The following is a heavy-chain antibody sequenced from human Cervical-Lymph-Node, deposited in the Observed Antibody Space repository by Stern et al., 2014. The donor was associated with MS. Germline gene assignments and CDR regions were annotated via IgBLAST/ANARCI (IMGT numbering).Heavy chain of an antibody. CDR1: GFTFSSYG. CDR3: AKAGGYDYPHYYYGMDV. CDR2: ISYDGSNK. V-gene: IGHV3-30*18. Sequence: QVQLVQSGGGVVQPGRSLRLSCAASGFTFSSYGMHWVRQAPGKGLEWVAVISYDGSNKYYADSVKGRFTISRDNSKNTLYLQMNSLRAEDTAVYYCAKAGGYDYPHYYYGMDVWGQGTTVTVSS. J-gene: IGHJ6*02. D-gene: IGHD5-12*01.